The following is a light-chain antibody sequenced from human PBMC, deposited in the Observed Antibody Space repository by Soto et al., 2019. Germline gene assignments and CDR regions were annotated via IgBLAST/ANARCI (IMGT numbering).Light chain of an antibody. Sequence: DIQMTQSPSSLSASVGDTVTITCRASQGISNYLAWYQQKPGKVPKLLIYAASTLQSGLPSRFSGSGSVTDFTLTISSLQPEDVATYYCQKYNSAAWTFGQGTNVEIK. V-gene: IGKV1-27*01. CDR1: QGISNY. J-gene: IGKJ1*01. CDR2: AAS. CDR3: QKYNSAAWT.